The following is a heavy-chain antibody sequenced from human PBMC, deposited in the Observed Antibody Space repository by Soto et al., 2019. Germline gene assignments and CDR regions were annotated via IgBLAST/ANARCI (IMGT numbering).Heavy chain of an antibody. CDR1: GFTFSSYW. D-gene: IGHD2-15*01. J-gene: IGHJ4*02. CDR3: VRTSLVVAAATREDY. V-gene: IGHV3-74*01. CDR2: INSDGSST. Sequence: VQLVESGGGLVQPGGSLRLSCAASGFTFSSYWMHWVRQAPGKGLVWVSRINSDGSSTSYADSVKGRFTISRDIDKNTLYLQMNSLRAEDTAVYYCVRTSLVVAAATREDYWGQGTLVTVSS.